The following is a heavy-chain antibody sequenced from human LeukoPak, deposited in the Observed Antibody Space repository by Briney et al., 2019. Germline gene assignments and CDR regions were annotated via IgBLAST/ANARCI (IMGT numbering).Heavy chain of an antibody. CDR1: GFTFSNYW. J-gene: IGHJ1*01. CDR3: ARDRYFGA. D-gene: IGHD3-10*01. V-gene: IGHV3-7*01. CDR2: IKEDGSES. Sequence: GGSLRLSSAASGFTFSNYWMSWVRQAPGKGLEWVAIIKEDGSESHYVGSVKGRFTISRDNAKKSLYLQMNSLRVEDTAVYFCARDRYFGAWGQGTLITVSS.